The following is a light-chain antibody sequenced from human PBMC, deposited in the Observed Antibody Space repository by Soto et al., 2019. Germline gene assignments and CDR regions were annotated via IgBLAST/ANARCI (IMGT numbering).Light chain of an antibody. J-gene: IGLJ1*01. CDR1: SSDVGGYNY. CDR2: DVS. V-gene: IGLV2-14*01. CDR3: SSYTSSSTLYV. Sequence: QSALTQPASVSGSPGQSITISCTGTSSDVGGYNYVSWYQQHPGKVPKLMIYDVSNRPSGVSNRLSGSKSGNTASLTISGLQAEDEADYYCSSYTSSSTLYVFGTGTKVTVL.